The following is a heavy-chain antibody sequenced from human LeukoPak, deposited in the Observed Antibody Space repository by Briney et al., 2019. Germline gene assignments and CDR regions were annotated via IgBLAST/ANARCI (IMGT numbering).Heavy chain of an antibody. J-gene: IGHJ4*02. CDR2: IYTSGSA. CDR1: GDSISVYY. CDR3: ARGGDSSSWSVDH. D-gene: IGHD6-13*01. V-gene: IGHV4-4*07. Sequence: SETLSLTCTVSGDSISVYYWTWIRQPAGKGLEWIGRIYTSGSANYNPSLKSRVTMSVDTSKNQFSLRLSSVTAADTAVYYCARGGDSSSWSVDHWGQGTLVTVSS.